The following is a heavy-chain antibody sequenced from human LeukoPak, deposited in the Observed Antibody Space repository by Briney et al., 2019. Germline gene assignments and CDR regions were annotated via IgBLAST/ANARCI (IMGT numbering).Heavy chain of an antibody. J-gene: IGHJ4*02. CDR3: ASGVVVTDQLGD. CDR1: GYTFTSYA. CDR2: IIPIFGTA. V-gene: IGHV1-69*13. Sequence: ASVKVSCKASGYTFTSYAISWVLQAPGQGLEWMGGIIPIFGTANYAQKFQGRVTITADESTSTAYMELSSLRSEDTAVYYCASGVVVTDQLGDWGQGTLVTVSS. D-gene: IGHD2-21*02.